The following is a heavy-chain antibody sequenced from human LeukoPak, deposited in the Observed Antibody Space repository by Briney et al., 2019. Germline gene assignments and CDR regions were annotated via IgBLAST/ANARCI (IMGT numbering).Heavy chain of an antibody. CDR1: GFAFSDYY. V-gene: IGHV3-23*01. CDR2: ISGSGGST. J-gene: IGHJ4*02. CDR3: AKDLLSSGWYDDY. Sequence: GGSLRLSCAASGFAFSDYYMSWVRQAPGKGLEWVSAISGSGGSTYYADSVKGRFTISRDNSKNTLYLQMNSLRAEDTAVYYCAKDLLSSGWYDDYWGQGTLVTVSS. D-gene: IGHD6-19*01.